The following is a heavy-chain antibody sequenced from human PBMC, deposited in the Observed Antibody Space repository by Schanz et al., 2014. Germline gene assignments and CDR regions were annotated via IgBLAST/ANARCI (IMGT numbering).Heavy chain of an antibody. CDR2: IATSSSTR. D-gene: IGHD5-12*01. CDR1: GFDFNSYS. CDR3: ASPSGYSDYGTYFDF. J-gene: IGHJ4*02. Sequence: EVRLVESGGGLVQPGGSLRLSCEASGFDFNSYSMNWVRQVPGKGLEWLSYIATSSSTRHYADSVKGRFTISRDNSKNTLYLQMNSLRTEDTAVYYCASPSGYSDYGTYFDFWGQGTLVTVSS. V-gene: IGHV3-48*01.